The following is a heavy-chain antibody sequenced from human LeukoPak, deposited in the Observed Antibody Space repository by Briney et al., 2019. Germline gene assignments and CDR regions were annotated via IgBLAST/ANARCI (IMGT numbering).Heavy chain of an antibody. CDR2: INHRGRT. Sequence: NPSETLSLTCAVYGGSFSGYYGSWLREPPGKGVEGVGEINHRGRTNYNPSLKSRVTISVDTSKNQSSLKLSSVTAADTALYYCARGSYYYGSGSYYNQGAPLNWFDPWGQGTLVTVSS. CDR3: ARGSYYYGSGSYYNQGAPLNWFDP. CDR1: GGSFSGYY. D-gene: IGHD3-10*01. V-gene: IGHV4-34*01. J-gene: IGHJ5*02.